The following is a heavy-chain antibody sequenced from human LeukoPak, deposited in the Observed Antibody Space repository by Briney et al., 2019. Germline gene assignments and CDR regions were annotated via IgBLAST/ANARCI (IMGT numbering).Heavy chain of an antibody. D-gene: IGHD3-10*01. CDR3: ARHVALYGSGVGLLSWFDP. V-gene: IGHV4-34*01. CDR2: IYYSGST. J-gene: IGHJ5*02. CDR1: GGSFSGYY. Sequence: SETLSLTCAVYGGSFSGYYWSWIRQPPGKGLEWIGSIYYSGSTYYNPSLKSRVTISVDTSKNQFSLKLSSVTAADTAVYYCARHVALYGSGVGLLSWFDPWGQGTLVTVSS.